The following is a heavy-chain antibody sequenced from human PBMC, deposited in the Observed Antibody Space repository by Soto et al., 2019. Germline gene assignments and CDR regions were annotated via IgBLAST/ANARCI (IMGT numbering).Heavy chain of an antibody. D-gene: IGHD3-3*01. Sequence: TSETLSLTCTVSGGSISSYYGSWIRQPPGKGLEWIGYIYYSGSTNYNPSLKSRVTISVDTSKNQFSLKLSSVTAADTAVYYCARAAPFYDTWGQGTLVTVS. CDR1: GGSISSYY. V-gene: IGHV4-59*01. CDR2: IYYSGST. CDR3: ARAAPFYDT. J-gene: IGHJ5*02.